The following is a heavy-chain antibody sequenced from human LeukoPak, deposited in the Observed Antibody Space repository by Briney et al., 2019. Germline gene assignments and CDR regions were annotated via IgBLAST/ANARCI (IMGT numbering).Heavy chain of an antibody. V-gene: IGHV3-53*01. J-gene: IGHJ3*02. Sequence: PGGSLRLSCAASSFTVSNNYMSWVRQAPGKGLEWVSVMYSGGSTNYADSVKGRFIISRDDSKNILDLQMNSLKAEDTAVYYCARGNYASTGPGALDIWGQGTMVTVSS. CDR1: SFTVSNNY. D-gene: IGHD3-22*01. CDR2: MYSGGST. CDR3: ARGNYASTGPGALDI.